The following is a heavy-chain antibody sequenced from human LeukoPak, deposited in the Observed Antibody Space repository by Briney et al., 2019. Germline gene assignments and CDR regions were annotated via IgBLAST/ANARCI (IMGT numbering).Heavy chain of an antibody. CDR3: ARVGYDSSGRFDH. J-gene: IGHJ4*02. CDR2: ISSSGSII. Sequence: GGSLRLSCAASGFTFSDYYMTWIRQAPGKGLEWVSYISSSGSIIYYADSVKGRFIISRDNAKNSLYLQMNSLRAEDTAVYFCARVGYDSSGRFDHWGQGTLVTVSS. CDR1: GFTFSDYY. D-gene: IGHD3-22*01. V-gene: IGHV3-11*04.